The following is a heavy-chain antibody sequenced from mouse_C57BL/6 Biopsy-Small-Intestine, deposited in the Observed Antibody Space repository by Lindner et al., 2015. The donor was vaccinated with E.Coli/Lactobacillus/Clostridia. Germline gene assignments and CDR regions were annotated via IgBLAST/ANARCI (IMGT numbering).Heavy chain of an antibody. Sequence: VQLQESGPELVKPGASVKISCKTSGYSFTGYFMNWVKQSHGKSLEWIGHINPYSSVTFYNQIFKGKATLTVDKSSRTAHMELRSLTSEDSAVYYCVRPYDYDEGAMDYWGQGTSVTASS. J-gene: IGHJ4*01. CDR3: VRPYDYDEGAMDY. CDR2: INPYSSVT. V-gene: IGHV1-20*01. D-gene: IGHD2-4*01. CDR1: GYSFTGYF.